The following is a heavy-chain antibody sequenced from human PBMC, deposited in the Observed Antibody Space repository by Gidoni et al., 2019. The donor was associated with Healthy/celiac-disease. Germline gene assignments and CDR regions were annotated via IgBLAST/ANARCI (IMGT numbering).Heavy chain of an antibody. Sequence: QVQLQQWGAGLLKPSETLSLTCAVYGGSFSGYYWSWIRQPPGKGLEWIGEINHSGSTNYNPSLKSRVTISVDTSKNQFSLKLSSVTAADTAVYYCARALIVVAHYYYYGMDVWGQGTTVTVSS. CDR2: INHSGST. V-gene: IGHV4-34*01. J-gene: IGHJ6*02. D-gene: IGHD2-2*01. CDR1: GGSFSGYY. CDR3: ARALIVVAHYYYYGMDV.